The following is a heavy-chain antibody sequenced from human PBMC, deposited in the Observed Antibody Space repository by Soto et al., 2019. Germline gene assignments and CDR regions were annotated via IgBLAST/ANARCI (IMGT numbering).Heavy chain of an antibody. CDR3: AIFVPSRGVGQSDPPTALDL. D-gene: IGHD3-10*01. CDR2: VHYSGNT. J-gene: IGHJ5*02. V-gene: IGHV4-61*01. Sequence: SETLSLTCTLSGDSVTSGPYHWSWIRQPPGKGLEWIGYVHYSGNTNYSPSLRGRVSISVDTSKNQFSLKLTSMTAADTAVYFGAIFVPSRGVGQSDPPTALDLGGRETMVT. CDR1: GDSVTSGPYH.